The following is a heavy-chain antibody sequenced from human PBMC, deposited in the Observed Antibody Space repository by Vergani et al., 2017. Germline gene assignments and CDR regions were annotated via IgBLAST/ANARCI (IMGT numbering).Heavy chain of an antibody. CDR3: ARGLGYVPLYYYYGMDV. D-gene: IGHD3-16*01. CDR2: INHSGST. J-gene: IGHJ6*02. V-gene: IGHV4-34*01. CDR1: GGSFSGYY. Sequence: QVQLQQWGAGLLKPSETLSLTCAVYGGSFSGYYWSWIRQPPGKGLEWIGEINHSGSTNYNPSLKSRVTISVDTSKNQFSLKLSSVTAADTAVYYCARGLGYVPLYYYYGMDVWGQGTTVTVSS.